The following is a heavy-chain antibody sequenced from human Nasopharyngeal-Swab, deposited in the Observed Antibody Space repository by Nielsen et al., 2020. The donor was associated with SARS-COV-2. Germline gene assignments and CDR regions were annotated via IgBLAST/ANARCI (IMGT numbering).Heavy chain of an antibody. D-gene: IGHD6-6*01. CDR1: GGSLSSIPFY. CDR2: VYYGGRT. J-gene: IGHJ4*02. CDR3: ARGRASMTY. V-gene: IGHV4-39*01. Sequence: SETLSPTCTVSGGSLSSIPFYWSWVRQSPGKGLEWIATVYYGGRTYYHPSLKSRVTLSVDSSNNQFSLKLTSVSAADSAVYYCARGRASMTYWGQGTLVTVSS.